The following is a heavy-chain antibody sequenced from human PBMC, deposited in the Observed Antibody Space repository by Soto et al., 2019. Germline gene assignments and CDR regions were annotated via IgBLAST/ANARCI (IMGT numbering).Heavy chain of an antibody. Sequence: GGSLRLSCAASGFTFDDYAMHWVRQAPGKGLEWVSGISWNSGSIGYADSVKGRFTISRDNAKNSLYLQMNSLRAEDTALYYCAKDSSSWYWSAFDIWGQGTIVTVSS. V-gene: IGHV3-9*01. CDR1: GFTFDDYA. D-gene: IGHD6-13*01. CDR3: AKDSSSWYWSAFDI. J-gene: IGHJ3*02. CDR2: ISWNSGSI.